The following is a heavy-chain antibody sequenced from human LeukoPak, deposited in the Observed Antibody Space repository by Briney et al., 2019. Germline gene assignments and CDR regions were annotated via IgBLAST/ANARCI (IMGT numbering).Heavy chain of an antibody. J-gene: IGHJ4*02. Sequence: PGGSLRLSCAASGFTFSSYAMSWVRQAPGKGLEWVSAISGSGGSTYYADSVKGRFTISRENSKNTLYLQMNSLRAEDTAVYYCARAYGDYVPFDYWGQGTLVTVSS. CDR1: GFTFSSYA. CDR2: ISGSGGST. V-gene: IGHV3-23*01. CDR3: ARAYGDYVPFDY. D-gene: IGHD4-17*01.